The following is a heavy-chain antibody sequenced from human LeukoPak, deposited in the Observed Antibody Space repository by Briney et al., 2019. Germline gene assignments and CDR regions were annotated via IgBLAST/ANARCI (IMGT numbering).Heavy chain of an antibody. CDR1: GFTFSSYG. D-gene: IGHD2-15*01. Sequence: GGSLRLSCAASGFTFSSYGMHWVRQAPGKGLEWVAVISYDGSNKYYADSVKGRFTISRDNSKNTLYLQMNSLRAEDTAVYYCAKVNVVVVVAASDYWGQGTLVTVSS. CDR2: ISYDGSNK. V-gene: IGHV3-30*18. J-gene: IGHJ4*02. CDR3: AKVNVVVVVAASDY.